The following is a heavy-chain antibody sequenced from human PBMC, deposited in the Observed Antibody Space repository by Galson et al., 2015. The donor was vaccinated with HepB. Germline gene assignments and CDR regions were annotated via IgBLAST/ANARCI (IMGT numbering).Heavy chain of an antibody. V-gene: IGHV3-7*03. CDR1: GFTFSSFW. CDR3: ARGGIANGRFAY. J-gene: IGHJ4*02. D-gene: IGHD1-14*01. CDR2: IKEDGTER. Sequence: SLRLSCAVSGFTFSSFWMSWVRQAPGKGLEWVARIKEDGTERTYVDSVKGRFTISRDNAKNSLYLQMNSLRVDDTAVYYCARGGIANGRFAYWGQGSLVTVSS.